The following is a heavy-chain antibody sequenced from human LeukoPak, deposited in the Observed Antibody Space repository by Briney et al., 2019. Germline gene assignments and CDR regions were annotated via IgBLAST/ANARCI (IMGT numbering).Heavy chain of an antibody. D-gene: IGHD3-22*01. Sequence: ASVKVSYKVSGYTLTELSMHWVRQAPGKGLEWMGGFDPEDGETIYAQKFRGRVTMTEDTSTDTAYMELSSLRSEDTAVYYCATGYYDTSGAFDIWGQGTMVTVSS. CDR2: FDPEDGET. V-gene: IGHV1-24*01. CDR3: ATGYYDTSGAFDI. J-gene: IGHJ3*02. CDR1: GYTLTELS.